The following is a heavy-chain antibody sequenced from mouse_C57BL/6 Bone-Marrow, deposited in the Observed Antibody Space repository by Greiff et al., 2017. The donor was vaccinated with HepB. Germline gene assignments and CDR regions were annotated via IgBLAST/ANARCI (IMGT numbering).Heavy chain of an antibody. V-gene: IGHV1-59*01. CDR3: ASAAHYYAMDY. J-gene: IGHJ4*01. CDR2: IDPSDSYT. D-gene: IGHD6-1*01. Sequence: VQLQQPGAELVRPGTSVKLSCKASGYTFTSYWMHWVKQRPGQGLEWIGVIDPSDSYTNYNQKFKGKATLTVGTSSSTAYMQLSSLTSEDSAVYYCASAAHYYAMDYWGQGTSVTVSS. CDR1: GYTFTSYW.